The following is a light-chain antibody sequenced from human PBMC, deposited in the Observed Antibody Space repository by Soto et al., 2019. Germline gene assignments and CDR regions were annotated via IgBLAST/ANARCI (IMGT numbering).Light chain of an antibody. CDR3: VPGTNWPTT. Sequence: DVVMTQSPLSLPVTLGQPASISCRSNQSLVHSDGIAYFSWFQQRPGRSPRRLIYKVSNRDSGVPARFSGSGSGTDFALKISRVDAEYVGVYYCVPGTNWPTTVGQGTRVESK. V-gene: IGKV2-30*02. CDR2: KVS. CDR1: QSLVHSDGIAY. J-gene: IGKJ5*01.